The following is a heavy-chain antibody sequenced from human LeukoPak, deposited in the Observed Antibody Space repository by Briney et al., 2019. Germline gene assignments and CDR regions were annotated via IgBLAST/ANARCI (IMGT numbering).Heavy chain of an antibody. D-gene: IGHD1-26*01. V-gene: IGHV3-23*01. Sequence: PGGSLRLSCAASEFSFGSYAMSWVHQAPGKGLQWVSGISGSGDSTYYADSVNGRFTISRDNSKNTLYLQMISLRAEDTAVYYCAKGGGSYFRRVTYYYYYMDVWGKGTTVTVSS. CDR2: ISGSGDST. CDR3: AKGGGSYFRRVTYYYYYMDV. CDR1: EFSFGSYA. J-gene: IGHJ6*03.